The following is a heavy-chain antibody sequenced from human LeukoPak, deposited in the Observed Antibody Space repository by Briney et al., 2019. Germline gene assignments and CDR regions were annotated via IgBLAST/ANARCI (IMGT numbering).Heavy chain of an antibody. CDR1: GFTFTDFG. CDR3: AKDRDDYGDDC. CDR2: IRRDGRSK. J-gene: IGHJ4*02. D-gene: IGHD4-17*01. V-gene: IGHV3-30*02. Sequence: GGSLRLSCAASGFTFTDFGMHWVRQAPGKGLGWVSHIRRDGRSKFYAESVKGRFTISRDNSKNTLYLQMNSLRAEDTAVYYCAKDRDDYGDDCWGQGILSPSPQ.